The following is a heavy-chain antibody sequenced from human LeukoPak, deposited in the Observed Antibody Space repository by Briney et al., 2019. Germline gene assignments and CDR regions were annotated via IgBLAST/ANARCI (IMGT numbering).Heavy chain of an antibody. V-gene: IGHV4-59*05. CDR2: IYYSGST. CDR3: ARHGRGYYGSGSPSWFDP. Sequence: SETLSLTCTVSGGSISSYYWSWIRQPAGKGLEWIGSIYYSGSTYCNPSLKSRVTISVDTSKNQFSLKLSSVTAADTAVYYCARHGRGYYGSGSPSWFDPWGQGTLVTVSS. CDR1: GGSISSYY. D-gene: IGHD3-10*01. J-gene: IGHJ5*02.